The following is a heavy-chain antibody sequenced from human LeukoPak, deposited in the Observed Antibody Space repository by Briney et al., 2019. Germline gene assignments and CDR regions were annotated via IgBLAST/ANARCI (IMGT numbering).Heavy chain of an antibody. Sequence: GRSLRLSCAASGFTFTSYGMHWVRQAPGKGLEWVAIIWYDGSNKYYADSVKGRFTISRDNSKNTLYLQMNSLRAEDTAVYYCASLENDSSGASHWGQGTLVTVSS. D-gene: IGHD3-22*01. CDR1: GFTFTSYG. J-gene: IGHJ4*02. CDR2: IWYDGSNK. V-gene: IGHV3-33*01. CDR3: ASLENDSSGASH.